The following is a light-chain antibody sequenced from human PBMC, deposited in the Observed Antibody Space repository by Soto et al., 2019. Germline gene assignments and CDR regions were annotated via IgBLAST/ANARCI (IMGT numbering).Light chain of an antibody. CDR3: QQYGSSGT. CDR2: GAT. Sequence: IVMTQSPPTLSVYPGERATLSCSARQSVSILVAWYQQTPGQARRLLIHGATTRATGVPARFSGSGSGTDFTLTISRLEPEDFAVYYCQQYGSSGTFGQGTKVDIK. J-gene: IGKJ1*01. V-gene: IGKV3-15*01. CDR1: QSVSIL.